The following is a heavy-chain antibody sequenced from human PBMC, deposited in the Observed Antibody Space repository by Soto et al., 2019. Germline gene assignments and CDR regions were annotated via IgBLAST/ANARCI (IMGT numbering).Heavy chain of an antibody. CDR1: GFTFSSYG. Sequence: GGSLRLSCAASGFTFSSYGMHWVRQAPGKGLEWAAVIWYDGSNKYYADSVKGRFTISRDNSKNTLYLQMNSLRAEDTAVYYCARESGVEQWGDGYFDYWGQGTLVTVSS. D-gene: IGHD6-19*01. V-gene: IGHV3-33*01. CDR2: IWYDGSNK. CDR3: ARESGVEQWGDGYFDY. J-gene: IGHJ4*02.